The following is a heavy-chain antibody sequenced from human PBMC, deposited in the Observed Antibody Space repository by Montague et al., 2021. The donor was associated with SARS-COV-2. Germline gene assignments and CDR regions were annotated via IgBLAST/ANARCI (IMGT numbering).Heavy chain of an antibody. Sequence: SETLSLTCAVYGGSFGAAHWSWIRQPPGKGLVRFGDIKQRGRTNXXLSLKSRVTISLHTSKNQLSLQVTSLTAADTAVYFCARGHLSVSIIVVVFTSATYYFDYWGQGAQVTVSS. CDR1: GGSFGAAH. CDR2: IKQRGRT. J-gene: IGHJ4*02. CDR3: ARGHLSVSIIVVVFTSATYYFDY. V-gene: IGHV4-34*01. D-gene: IGHD2-2*01.